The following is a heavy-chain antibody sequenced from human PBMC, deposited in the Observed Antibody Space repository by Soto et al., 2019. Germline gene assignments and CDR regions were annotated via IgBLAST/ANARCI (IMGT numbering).Heavy chain of an antibody. Sequence: LRLSCAASGFTFSSYAISWVRQAPGKGLEWVSAISGSGGSTYYADSVKGRFTISGDNSKNTLYLQMNSLRAEDTAVYYCAKAHAPMVRGVVDYWGQGTLVTVSS. J-gene: IGHJ4*02. CDR3: AKAHAPMVRGVVDY. D-gene: IGHD3-10*01. CDR1: GFTFSSYA. V-gene: IGHV3-23*01. CDR2: ISGSGGST.